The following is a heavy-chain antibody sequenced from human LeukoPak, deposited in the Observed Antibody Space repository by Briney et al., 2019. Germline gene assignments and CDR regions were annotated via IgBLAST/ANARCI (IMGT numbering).Heavy chain of an antibody. V-gene: IGHV4-30-4*08. CDR3: ARIFRLGYCSGGSCPYYFDY. CDR2: IYYSGST. Sequence: SETLSLTCTVSSGSISSSDYYWSWIRQPPGKGLEWIGYIYYSGSTYYNPSLKSRVTISVDTSKNQFSLKLSSVTAADTAVYYCARIFRLGYCSGGSCPYYFDYWGQGTLVTVSS. J-gene: IGHJ4*02. D-gene: IGHD2-15*01. CDR1: SGSISSSDYY.